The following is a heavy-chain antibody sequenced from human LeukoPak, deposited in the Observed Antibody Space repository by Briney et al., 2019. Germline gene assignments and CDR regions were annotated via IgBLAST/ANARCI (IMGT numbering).Heavy chain of an antibody. CDR1: GYTFTSYG. D-gene: IGHD3-22*01. CDR2: ISAYNGNT. Sequence: ASVKVSCKACGYTFTSYGISWVRQAPGQGLEWMGWISAYNGNTNYAQKLQGRVTMTTDTSTSTAYMELRSLRSDDTAVYYCARVSIRYYYDSSGYYYYGMDVWGQGTTVTVSS. J-gene: IGHJ6*02. V-gene: IGHV1-18*01. CDR3: ARVSIRYYYDSSGYYYYGMDV.